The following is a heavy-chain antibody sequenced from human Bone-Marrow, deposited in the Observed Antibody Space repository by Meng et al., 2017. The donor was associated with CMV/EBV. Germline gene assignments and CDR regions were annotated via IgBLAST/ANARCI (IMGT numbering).Heavy chain of an antibody. CDR1: GGTFSSYA. J-gene: IGHJ4*02. CDR2: IIPILGIA. CDR3: ARGVRYCSGDTCYYFDH. Sequence: SVKVSCKASGGTFSSYAISWVRQAPGQGLEWMGGIIPILGIANYAQKFQGRVTITADKSTSTAYMELSSLRSEDTAVYYCARGVRYCSGDTCYYFDHWGQGTQVTVSS. V-gene: IGHV1-69*10. D-gene: IGHD2-15*01.